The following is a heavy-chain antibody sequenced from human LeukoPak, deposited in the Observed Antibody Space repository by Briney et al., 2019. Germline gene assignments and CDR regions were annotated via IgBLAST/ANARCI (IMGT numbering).Heavy chain of an antibody. CDR1: GFTFSSYT. Sequence: GGSLRLSCAASGFTFSSYTMNWVRQAPGKGLEWVSSIGTSSAYIYYADSVKGRFTISRDNAKNSLYLQMNSLRAEDTAVYYCAREYSSGYGFDYWGQGTPVTVSS. CDR2: IGTSSAYI. CDR3: AREYSSGYGFDY. V-gene: IGHV3-21*01. J-gene: IGHJ4*02. D-gene: IGHD5-18*01.